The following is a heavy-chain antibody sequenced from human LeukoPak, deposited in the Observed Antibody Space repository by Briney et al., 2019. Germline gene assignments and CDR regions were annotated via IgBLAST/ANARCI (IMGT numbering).Heavy chain of an antibody. CDR1: GFTFSSYA. J-gene: IGHJ4*02. CDR3: AKVWFGELLPFDY. V-gene: IGHV3-23*01. CDR2: ISGSGGST. Sequence: PGGSLRLSCAASGFTFSSYAMHWVRQAPGKGLEWVSAISGSGGSTYYADSVKGRFTISRDNSKNTLYLQMNSLRAEDTAVYYCAKVWFGELLPFDYWGQGTLVTVSS. D-gene: IGHD3-10*01.